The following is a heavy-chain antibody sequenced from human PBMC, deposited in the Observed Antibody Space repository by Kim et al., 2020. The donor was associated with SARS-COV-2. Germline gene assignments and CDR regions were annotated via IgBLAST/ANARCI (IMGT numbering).Heavy chain of an antibody. Sequence: GGSLRLSCAASGFTFSSYEMNWVRQAPGKGLEWVSYISSSGSTIYYADSVKGRFTISRDNAKNSLYLQMNSLRAEDTAVYYCARGLFTYCGGDCYVWGQGTLVTVSS. V-gene: IGHV3-48*03. D-gene: IGHD2-21*02. J-gene: IGHJ4*02. CDR2: ISSSGSTI. CDR3: ARGLFTYCGGDCYV. CDR1: GFTFSSYE.